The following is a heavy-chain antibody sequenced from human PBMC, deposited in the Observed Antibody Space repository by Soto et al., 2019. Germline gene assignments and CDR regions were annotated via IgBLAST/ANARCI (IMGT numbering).Heavy chain of an antibody. D-gene: IGHD3-22*01. CDR3: ARDSRYYGQFGYFDY. CDR2: IYYSGST. J-gene: IGHJ4*02. Sequence: QVQLQESGPGLVKPSETLSLTCTVSGGSISSYYWSWIRQPPGKGLEWIGYIYYSGSTNYNPSLKSRVTISVDTSKNQFSLKLSSVTAADTAVYYCARDSRYYGQFGYFDYWGQGTLVTVSS. CDR1: GGSISSYY. V-gene: IGHV4-59*01.